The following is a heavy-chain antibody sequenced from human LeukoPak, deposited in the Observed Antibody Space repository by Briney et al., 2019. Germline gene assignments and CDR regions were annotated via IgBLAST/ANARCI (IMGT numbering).Heavy chain of an antibody. V-gene: IGHV4-38-2*02. Sequence: PSETLSLTCTVSGYSISSGYYWGWIRQPPGKGLEWIGSIYHSGGTYYNPSLKSRVTISLDTSKNQFSLKLSSVTAADTAVYYCARANMQWLIQRGLFDYWGQGTLVTVSS. J-gene: IGHJ4*02. CDR3: ARANMQWLIQRGLFDY. D-gene: IGHD6-19*01. CDR1: GYSISSGYY. CDR2: IYHSGGT.